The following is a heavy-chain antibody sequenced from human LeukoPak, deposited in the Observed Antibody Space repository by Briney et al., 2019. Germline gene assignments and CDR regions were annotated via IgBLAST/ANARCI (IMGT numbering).Heavy chain of an antibody. CDR1: GFTFSDYA. D-gene: IGHD3-22*01. CDR2: IGDNGGGT. J-gene: IGHJ4*02. CDR3: ATDREGDPSAYYLV. V-gene: IGHV3-23*01. Sequence: GGSLRLSCAASGFTFSDYAMSWVRQAPGKGLEWVSTIGDNGGGTYYADSVKGRFTISRDNSKNTLFLQMNSLRAEDSAVYYCATDREGDPSAYYLVGGQGTLITVSS.